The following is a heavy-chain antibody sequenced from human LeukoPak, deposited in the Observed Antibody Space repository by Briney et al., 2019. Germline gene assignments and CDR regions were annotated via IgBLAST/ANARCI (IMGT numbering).Heavy chain of an antibody. J-gene: IGHJ4*02. V-gene: IGHV3-23*01. D-gene: IGHD5-24*01. CDR2: ISDSGGTT. CDR3: AKDSIRRLMATNPYYFDS. Sequence: GGSLRLSCEVSGFTFGAFAMRWVRQAPEKGLEWVSGISDSGGTTYYADSVKGRFTISRDNSKNTLYLQMNSLSADDTAVYYCAKDSIRRLMATNPYYFDSWGQGTLVTVSS. CDR1: GFTFGAFA.